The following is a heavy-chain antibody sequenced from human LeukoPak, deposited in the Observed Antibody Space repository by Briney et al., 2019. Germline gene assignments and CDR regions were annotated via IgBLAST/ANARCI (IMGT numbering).Heavy chain of an antibody. J-gene: IGHJ4*02. CDR2: ISGSGGST. Sequence: GGSLRLSCAASGFTFSSYAMSWVRQAPGKGLEWVSAISGSGGSTYYADSVQGRVTISRDKSKNTPYLQMNSLRAEDTAVYYCALGYSSGWPYFDYWGQGTLVTVSS. D-gene: IGHD6-19*01. CDR1: GFTFSSYA. V-gene: IGHV3-23*01. CDR3: ALGYSSGWPYFDY.